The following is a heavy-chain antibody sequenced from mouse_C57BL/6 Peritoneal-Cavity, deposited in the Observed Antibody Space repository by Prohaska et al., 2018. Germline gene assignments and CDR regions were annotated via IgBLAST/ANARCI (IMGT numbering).Heavy chain of an antibody. CDR1: GFTFSGFW. J-gene: IGHJ1*03. CDR3: MRYGNYWYFDV. Sequence: EVQLLETGGGLVQPGGSRGLSCEGSGFTFSGFWMSWVRQTPGKTLEWIGDINSDGIAINYEPSIKDRFTIFRDNDKSTLYLQMSNVRSEDTATYFCMRYGNYWYFDVWGTGTTVTVSS. D-gene: IGHD2-1*01. V-gene: IGHV11-2*01. CDR2: INSDGIAI.